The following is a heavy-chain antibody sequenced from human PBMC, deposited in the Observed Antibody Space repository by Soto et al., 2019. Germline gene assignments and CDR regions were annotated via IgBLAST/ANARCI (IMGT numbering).Heavy chain of an antibody. V-gene: IGHV4-39*01. D-gene: IGHD7-27*01. Sequence: SETLSLTCRVSGGSISSSSYFWGWIRQPPGKGLEWIGSIYYSGSTYYNPSLKSRVTVSVDTSKNQFSLTLSSVTAADTAVYYCARGPSGDKVHYWGQGALVTVSS. CDR1: GGSISSSSYF. J-gene: IGHJ4*02. CDR2: IYYSGST. CDR3: ARGPSGDKVHY.